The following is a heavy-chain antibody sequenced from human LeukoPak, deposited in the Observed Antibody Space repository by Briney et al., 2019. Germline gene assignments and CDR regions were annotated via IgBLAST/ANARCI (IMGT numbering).Heavy chain of an antibody. Sequence: QPGGSPRLSCAVSGFTFSSNAMHWGRQAPGKGLEWVAVISYDGSNKYYADSVKDRFTISRDNSKNTLYLQMNSLRAEDTAVYYCARGPYYYDSSAFDPWGQGTLVPVSS. CDR1: GFTFSSNA. J-gene: IGHJ5*02. V-gene: IGHV3-30-3*01. CDR3: ARGPYYYDSSAFDP. CDR2: ISYDGSNK. D-gene: IGHD3-22*01.